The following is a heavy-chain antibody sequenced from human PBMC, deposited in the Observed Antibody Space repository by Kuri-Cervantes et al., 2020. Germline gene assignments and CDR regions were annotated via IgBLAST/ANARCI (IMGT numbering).Heavy chain of an antibody. D-gene: IGHD3-3*01. CDR2: IYYSGST. CDR1: GGSISSSSYY. CDR3: ARAGKYYDFWSGYYFDY. Sequence: ESLKISCTVSGGSISSSSYYWSWIRQPPGKGLEWIGSIYYSGSTNYNPSLKSRVTISVDTSKNQFSLKLSSVTAADTAVYYCARAGKYYDFWSGYYFDYWGQGTLVTVSS. V-gene: IGHV4-39*07. J-gene: IGHJ4*02.